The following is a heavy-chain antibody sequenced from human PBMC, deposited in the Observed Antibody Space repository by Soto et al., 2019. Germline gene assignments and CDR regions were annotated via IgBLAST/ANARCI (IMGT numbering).Heavy chain of an antibody. Sequence: EVQLVESGGGLVQPGGSLRLSCAASGFTFSSYDMHWVRQATGKGLEWVSAIGTAGDTYYPGSVKGRFTISRENAKNSLYRQMNSLRAGDTAVYYCAREIAAAGTGDYYYGMDVWGQGTTVTVSS. D-gene: IGHD6-13*01. CDR2: IGTAGDT. J-gene: IGHJ6*02. CDR3: AREIAAAGTGDYYYGMDV. V-gene: IGHV3-13*04. CDR1: GFTFSSYD.